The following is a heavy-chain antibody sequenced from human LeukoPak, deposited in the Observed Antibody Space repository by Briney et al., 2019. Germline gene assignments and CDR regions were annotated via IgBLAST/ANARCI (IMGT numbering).Heavy chain of an antibody. CDR1: GSTLTELS. J-gene: IGHJ5*02. D-gene: IGHD2/OR15-2a*01. CDR2: FDPEDGEA. V-gene: IGHV1-24*01. Sequence: ASVKVSCRVSGSTLTELSMHWVRQAPGEGLEWMGGFDPEDGEAIYAQKFQGRVTMTEDTSTDTVYMELSSLRSEDTAVYYCATDFLGFDPWGQGTLVTVSS. CDR3: ATDFLGFDP.